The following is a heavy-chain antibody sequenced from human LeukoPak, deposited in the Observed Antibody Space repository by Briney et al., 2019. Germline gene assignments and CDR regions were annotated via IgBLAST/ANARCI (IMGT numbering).Heavy chain of an antibody. CDR2: IYTSGST. CDR1: GGSISSYY. CDR3: ARIKKVNAFDI. J-gene: IGHJ3*02. D-gene: IGHD2-21*01. V-gene: IGHV4-4*09. Sequence: SETLSLTCTVSGGSISSYYWSWIRQPPGKGLEWIGYIYTSGSTNYNPSLKSRVTISVDTSKNQFSLKLGSVTAADTAVYYCARIKKVNAFDIWGQGTMVTVSS.